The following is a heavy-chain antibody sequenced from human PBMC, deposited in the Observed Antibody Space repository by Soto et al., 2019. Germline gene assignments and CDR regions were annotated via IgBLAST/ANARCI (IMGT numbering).Heavy chain of an antibody. CDR3: ARATVVVVAATLDWFDP. CDR1: GGSISSGGYY. Sequence: QVQLQESGPGLVKPSQTLSLTCTVSGGSISSGGYYWSWIRQHPGKGLEWIGYIYYSGSTYYNPSLKSRVTISVDTSKNQFSLKLSSVTAADTAVYYCARATVVVVAATLDWFDPWGQGTLVTVSS. V-gene: IGHV4-31*03. J-gene: IGHJ5*02. CDR2: IYYSGST. D-gene: IGHD2-15*01.